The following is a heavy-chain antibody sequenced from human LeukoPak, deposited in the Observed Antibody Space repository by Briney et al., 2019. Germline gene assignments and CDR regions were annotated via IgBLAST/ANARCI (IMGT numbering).Heavy chain of an antibody. V-gene: IGHV1-69*02. CDR2: IIPILGIA. CDR1: GGTFSSYT. D-gene: IGHD2-2*01. J-gene: IGHJ6*02. CDR3: ARGTTIVVVPAAPLYPFDYGMDV. Sequence: SVKVSCKASGGTFSSYTISWVRQAPGQGLEWMGRIIPILGIANYAQKFQGRVTITADKSTSTAYMELSSLRSEDTAVYYCARGTTIVVVPAAPLYPFDYGMDVWGQGTTVTVSS.